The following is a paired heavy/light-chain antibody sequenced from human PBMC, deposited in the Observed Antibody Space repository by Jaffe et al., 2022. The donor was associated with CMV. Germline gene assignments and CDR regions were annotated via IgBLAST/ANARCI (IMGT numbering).Light chain of an antibody. CDR1: QSISSY. CDR2: AAS. CDR3: QQSYSTLMYT. Sequence: DIQMTQSPSSLSASVGDRVTITCRASQSISSYLNWYQQKPGKAPKLLIYAASTLQSGVPSRFSGSGSGTDFTLTISSVQPEDFATYYCQQSYSTLMYTYGQGTKLEIK. V-gene: IGKV1-39*01. J-gene: IGKJ2*01.
Heavy chain of an antibody. CDR3: AKVGGYKLDS. D-gene: IGHD5-12*01. J-gene: IGHJ4*02. V-gene: IGHV3-23*01. CDR2: IGGGGSTT. Sequence: EVQMLESGGGLVQPGGSLRLSCAASGFTFSSYAMSWVRQPPGKGLEWVSGIGGGGSTTYYADSVKGRFTISRDNSQNTLYLQMKSLRAEDTAVYYCAKVGGYKLDSWGQGTPVTVSS. CDR1: GFTFSSYA.